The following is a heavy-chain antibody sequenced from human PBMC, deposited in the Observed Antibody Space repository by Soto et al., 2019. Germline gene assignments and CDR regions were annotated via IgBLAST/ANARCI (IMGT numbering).Heavy chain of an antibody. Sequence: QVQLVESGGGVVQPGRSLRLSCAASGFTFSNYGMHWVRQAPGKGLEWVAVILNDGSNRYHADSVKDRFTISRDNSKNTLYLQMNSLRAEDPAVYYCARDDEYSGNGMDVWGQGTTVTVS. CDR2: ILNDGSNR. J-gene: IGHJ6*02. CDR3: ARDDEYSGNGMDV. V-gene: IGHV3-33*01. D-gene: IGHD3-10*01. CDR1: GFTFSNYG.